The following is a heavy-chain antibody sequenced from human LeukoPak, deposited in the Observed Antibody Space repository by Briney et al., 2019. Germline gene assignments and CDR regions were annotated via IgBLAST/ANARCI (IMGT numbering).Heavy chain of an antibody. Sequence: APVKVSCKASGYTFTSSGISWVRRAPGQGLEWMGWISSHNDNTGYAQKFQDRVTMTTDTSTSTAYMELRSLRSDDTAVYYCARGVGSAFDIWGQGTLVTVSS. V-gene: IGHV1-18*01. D-gene: IGHD2-15*01. CDR3: ARGVGSAFDI. CDR2: ISSHNDNT. J-gene: IGHJ3*02. CDR1: GYTFTSSG.